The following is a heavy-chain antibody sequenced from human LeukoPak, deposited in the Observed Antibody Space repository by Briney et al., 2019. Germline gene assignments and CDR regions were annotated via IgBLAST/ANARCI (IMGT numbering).Heavy chain of an antibody. CDR1: GFTFNNYG. Sequence: PGGSLRLSCAASGFTFNNYGFHWVRQAPGKGLEWVSYISGTSSARYYADSVQGRFTISRDNAINSLYLQLNSLRADDTAVYYCARDIHYSGSSFYHAFDYWGQGTLVTVSS. CDR2: ISGTSSAR. V-gene: IGHV3-48*04. D-gene: IGHD1-26*01. J-gene: IGHJ4*02. CDR3: ARDIHYSGSSFYHAFDY.